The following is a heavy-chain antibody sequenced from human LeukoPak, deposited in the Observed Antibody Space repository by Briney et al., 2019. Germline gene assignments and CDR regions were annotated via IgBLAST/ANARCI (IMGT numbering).Heavy chain of an antibody. J-gene: IGHJ4*02. V-gene: IGHV3-23*01. Sequence: GGSLRLSCAVSGFAFGSEAMSWVRQSPARGLEWVASISPGGGTTYYADYVKGRFTISRDNSKNTLYLQMNSLRAEDTAVYYCAKDGTYDSSGNTDYWGQGTLVTVSS. CDR2: ISPGGGTT. CDR1: GFAFGSEA. D-gene: IGHD3-22*01. CDR3: AKDGTYDSSGNTDY.